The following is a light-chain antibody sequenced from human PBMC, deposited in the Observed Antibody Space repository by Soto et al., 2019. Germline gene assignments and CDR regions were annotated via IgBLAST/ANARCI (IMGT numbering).Light chain of an antibody. CDR2: DVT. V-gene: IGLV2-14*01. CDR3: SSYTSSSTWV. Sequence: QSVLTQPASVSGSPGQSITISCTGTSSDVGGYNYVSWYQQHPGKAPKLMIYDVTNRPSGVSNRFSGSKSDNTASLTISGLQAEDEADYCCSSYTSSSTWVFGGGTKVTVL. J-gene: IGLJ3*02. CDR1: SSDVGGYNY.